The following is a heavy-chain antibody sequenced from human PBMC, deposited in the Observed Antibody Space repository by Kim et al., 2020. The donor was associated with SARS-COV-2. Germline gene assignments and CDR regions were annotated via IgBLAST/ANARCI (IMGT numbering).Heavy chain of an antibody. Sequence: GGSLRLSCAASGFTFSSYGMHWVRQAPGKGLEWVAVIWYDGSNKYYADSVKGRFTISRDNSKNTLYLQMNSLRAEDTAVYYCAKPTHITMVRGAVSGNWYFDRWGRGTMVTVSS. CDR2: IWYDGSNK. CDR3: AKPTHITMVRGAVSGNWYFDR. J-gene: IGHJ2*01. D-gene: IGHD3-10*01. V-gene: IGHV3-33*06. CDR1: GFTFSSYG.